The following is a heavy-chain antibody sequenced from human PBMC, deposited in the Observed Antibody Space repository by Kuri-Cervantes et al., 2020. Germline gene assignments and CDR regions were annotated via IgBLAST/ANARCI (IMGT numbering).Heavy chain of an antibody. CDR3: AGYDYYDSSGYSEGTDAFDI. CDR1: GGSFSGYY. D-gene: IGHD3-22*01. V-gene: IGHV4-34*01. J-gene: IGHJ3*02. Sequence: SETLSLTCAVYGGSFSGYYWSWIRQPPGKGLEWIGEINHSGSTNHNPSLKSRVTISVDTSKNQFSLKLSSVTAADTAVYYCAGYDYYDSSGYSEGTDAFDIWGQGTMVTVSS. CDR2: INHSGST.